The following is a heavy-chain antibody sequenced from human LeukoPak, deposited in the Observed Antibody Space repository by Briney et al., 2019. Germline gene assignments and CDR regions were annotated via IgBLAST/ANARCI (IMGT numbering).Heavy chain of an antibody. V-gene: IGHV3-30-3*01. Sequence: GGSLRLSCAASGFTFSSYAMHWVRQAPGKGLEWVALISYDGSNKYHADSVKGRFTISRDNSRNTLYLQMNSLRPEDTALYYCARDYYVGSTGTEAFDIWGQGTIVTASS. CDR1: GFTFSSYA. J-gene: IGHJ3*02. D-gene: IGHD3-10*01. CDR2: ISYDGSNK. CDR3: ARDYYVGSTGTEAFDI.